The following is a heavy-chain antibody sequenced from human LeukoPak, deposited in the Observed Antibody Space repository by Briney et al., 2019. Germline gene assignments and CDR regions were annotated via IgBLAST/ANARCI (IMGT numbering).Heavy chain of an antibody. CDR1: GFTFSSYA. Sequence: GGSLRLSCAASGFTFSSYAMHWVRQAPGKGLEWVSSISSSSSYIYYADSVKGRFTISRDNAKNSLYLQMNSLRAEDTAVYYCARAYGDYHLDYWGQGTLVTVSS. CDR3: ARAYGDYHLDY. V-gene: IGHV3-21*01. J-gene: IGHJ4*02. D-gene: IGHD4-17*01. CDR2: ISSSSSYI.